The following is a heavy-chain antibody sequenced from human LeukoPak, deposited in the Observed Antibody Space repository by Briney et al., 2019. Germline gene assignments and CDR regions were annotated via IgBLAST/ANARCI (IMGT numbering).Heavy chain of an antibody. CDR2: IYYSGST. V-gene: IGHV4-39*01. CDR1: GGSISSSSYY. D-gene: IGHD3-22*01. CDR3: ARSERGYDSSGYYPPHFDY. Sequence: KPSETLSLTCTVSGGSISSSSYYWGWIRQPPGKGLEWIGSIYYSGSTYYNPSLKSRVATSVDTSKNQFSLKLSSVTAADTAVYYRARSERGYDSSGYYPPHFDYWGQGTLVTVSS. J-gene: IGHJ4*02.